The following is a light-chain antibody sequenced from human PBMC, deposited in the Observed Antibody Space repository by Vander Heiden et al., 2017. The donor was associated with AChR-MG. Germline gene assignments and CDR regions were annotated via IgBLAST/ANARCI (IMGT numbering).Light chain of an antibody. CDR2: GAS. Sequence: EIVLTQSPGPLSLSPGERATLSCRASPSISSSFLDWYQQRPGQAPRLLIYGASRRATDIPDRFSGSGAGSEFTLSISRLEPEDAAVYFCQQFAEAPWAFGQGTKVEIK. CDR3: QQFAEAPWA. J-gene: IGKJ1*01. V-gene: IGKV3-20*01. CDR1: PSISSSF.